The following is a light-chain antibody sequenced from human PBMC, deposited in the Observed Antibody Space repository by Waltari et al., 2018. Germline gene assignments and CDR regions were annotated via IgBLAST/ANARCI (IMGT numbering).Light chain of an antibody. V-gene: IGLV2-11*01. Sequence: QSALTQPRSVSGSPGQSVTISCTGTNSDIGAYNYVSWYQQYPGKAPELMIYDVTKRPSGVPDRFDGSKSCNTASLTISGLQAEDEADYYCCSYAGSYTYWVFGGGTKLTVL. J-gene: IGLJ3*02. CDR1: NSDIGAYNY. CDR3: CSYAGSYTYWV. CDR2: DVT.